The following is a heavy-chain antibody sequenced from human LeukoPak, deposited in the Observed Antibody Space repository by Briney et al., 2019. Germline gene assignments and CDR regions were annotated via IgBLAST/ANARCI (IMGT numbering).Heavy chain of an antibody. Sequence: GGSLRLSCAASGFTFDDYAMHWVRQAPGKGLEWVSGISWNSGSIGYADSVKGRFTISRDNAKNSLYLQMNSLRAEDTALYYCAKDIGWWFGDKGEYFQHWGRGTLVTVSS. D-gene: IGHD3-10*01. J-gene: IGHJ1*01. CDR2: ISWNSGSI. CDR3: AKDIGWWFGDKGEYFQH. CDR1: GFTFDDYA. V-gene: IGHV3-9*01.